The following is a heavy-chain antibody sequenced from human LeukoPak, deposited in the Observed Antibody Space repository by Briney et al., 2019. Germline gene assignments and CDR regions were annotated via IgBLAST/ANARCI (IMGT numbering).Heavy chain of an antibody. D-gene: IGHD5-24*01. Sequence: PGGSLRLSCAASGFMFSSYSMNWVRQAPGKGLEWVSYISSSSSTIYYADSVKGRFTISGDNAKNSLYLQMNSLRAEDTAVYYCAIAGWGGDVYKAFDYWGQGTLVTVSS. CDR2: ISSSSSTI. CDR1: GFMFSSYS. CDR3: AIAGWGGDVYKAFDY. V-gene: IGHV3-48*01. J-gene: IGHJ4*02.